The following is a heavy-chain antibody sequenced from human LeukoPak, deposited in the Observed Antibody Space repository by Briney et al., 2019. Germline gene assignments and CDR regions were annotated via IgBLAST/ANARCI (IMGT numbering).Heavy chain of an antibody. Sequence: SETLSLTCTVSGGSISSGDYYWSWIRQPPGKGLEWIGYIYYSGSTYYNPSLKSRVTISVDTSKNQFSLKLSSVTAADTAVYYCARVGYYGSGSVDYWGQGTLVTVSS. CDR3: ARVGYYGSGSVDY. V-gene: IGHV4-30-4*02. D-gene: IGHD3-10*01. CDR2: IYYSGST. J-gene: IGHJ4*02. CDR1: GGSISSGDYY.